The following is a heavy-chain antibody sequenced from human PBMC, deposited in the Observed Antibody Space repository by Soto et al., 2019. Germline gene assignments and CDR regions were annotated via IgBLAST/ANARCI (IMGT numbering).Heavy chain of an antibody. CDR1: GYSISSGYY. D-gene: IGHD3-10*01. J-gene: IGHJ6*02. V-gene: IGHV4-38-2*01. CDR3: ARVGGYGMDV. CDR2: IYHSGST. Sequence: SETLSLTCAVSGYSISSGYYWGWIRQPPGKGLEWIGSIYHSGSTYYNPSLKSRVTISVDTSKNQFSLKLSSVTAADTAVYYCARVGGYGMDVWGQGTTVTVSS.